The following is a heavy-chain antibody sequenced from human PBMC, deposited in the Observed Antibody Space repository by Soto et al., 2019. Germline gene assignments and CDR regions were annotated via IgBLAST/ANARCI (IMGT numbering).Heavy chain of an antibody. Sequence: QVQLQESGPGLVKPSETLSLTCTVSGVSISSYYWSWIRQPAGKGLEWIGRIYTSENAHYNPSLKSRVTMSLDTSKNHFSLTLSSVTAADSAVYYCATISYVGGTDYWGLGTLVTVSS. CDR2: IYTSENA. CDR1: GVSISSYY. D-gene: IGHD5-18*01. CDR3: ATISYVGGTDY. V-gene: IGHV4-4*07. J-gene: IGHJ4*02.